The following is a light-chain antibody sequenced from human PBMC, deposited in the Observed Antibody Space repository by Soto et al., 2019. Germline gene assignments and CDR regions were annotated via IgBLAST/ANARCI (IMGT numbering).Light chain of an antibody. CDR2: GAS. CDR3: QQYNNWPPVT. Sequence: EIVLTQSPATLSVSPVERSTLSCMSSQSVSSNLAWYQQKPGQAPRLLTYGASTRATGIPARFSGSGSGTEFTLTISSLQSEDFAVYYCQQYNNWPPVTFGPGTKGDIK. CDR1: QSVSSN. J-gene: IGKJ3*01. V-gene: IGKV3-15*01.